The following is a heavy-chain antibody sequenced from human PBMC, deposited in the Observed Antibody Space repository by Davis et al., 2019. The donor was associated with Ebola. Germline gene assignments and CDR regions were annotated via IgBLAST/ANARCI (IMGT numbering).Heavy chain of an antibody. D-gene: IGHD2/OR15-2a*01. V-gene: IGHV4-39*01. Sequence: GSLRLSCTVSGGSVTSRAYYWGWIRQTPGKGLEWIGNINHSGTTYYNPSLKSRVTISADASRNQISLSLSSVTAADTAVYYCVRHGNIVMLLASPEDFQHWGQGTLVTVSS. CDR2: INHSGTT. CDR3: VRHGNIVMLLASPEDFQH. J-gene: IGHJ1*01. CDR1: GGSVTSRAYY.